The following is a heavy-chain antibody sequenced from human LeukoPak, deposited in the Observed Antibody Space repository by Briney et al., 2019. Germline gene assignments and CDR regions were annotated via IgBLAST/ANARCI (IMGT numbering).Heavy chain of an antibody. CDR2: NNHSGST. D-gene: IGHD3-9*01. Sequence: SQTLSLTCTVSGGSISSGGYYWSWIRQPPGKGLEWIGENNHSGSTNYNPSLKSRVTISVDTSKNQFSLKLSSVTAADTAVYYCARVFYDILTGYYVFYYFDYWGQGTLVTVSS. CDR3: ARVFYDILTGYYVFYYFDY. CDR1: GGSISSGGYY. V-gene: IGHV4-30-2*01. J-gene: IGHJ4*02.